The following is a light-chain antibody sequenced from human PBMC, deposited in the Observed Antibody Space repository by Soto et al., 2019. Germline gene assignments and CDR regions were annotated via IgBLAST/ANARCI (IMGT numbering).Light chain of an antibody. CDR3: QQYGSSPWT. CDR2: RVS. J-gene: IGKJ1*01. Sequence: EVVLTQSPGTLSLSPGEGATLSCRASQSVSNRYFAWYQQKPGQAHRLXIYRVSSRATGIPDRFSGSGSGTDFTLTISRLEPEDFAVYYCQQYGSSPWTFGQGTKVDIK. CDR1: QSVSNRY. V-gene: IGKV3-20*01.